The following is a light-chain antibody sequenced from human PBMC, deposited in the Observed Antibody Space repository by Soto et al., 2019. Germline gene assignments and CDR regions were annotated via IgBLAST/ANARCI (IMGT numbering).Light chain of an antibody. J-gene: IGKJ3*01. Sequence: EIVLTQSPDTLSLSPGERATLSCTASESVTSSCLAWYQRKPGQAPRLLIHTTSTRATDIPDRFSGSGSGTDFTLTISRLEPEDFAVDYCPQCGGSPLFSFGPGTRVDI. CDR3: PQCGGSPLFS. CDR2: TTS. V-gene: IGKV3-20*01. CDR1: ESVTSSC.